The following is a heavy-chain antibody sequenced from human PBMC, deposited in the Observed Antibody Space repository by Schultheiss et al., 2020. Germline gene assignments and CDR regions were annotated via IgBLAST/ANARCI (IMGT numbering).Heavy chain of an antibody. V-gene: IGHV1-69*01. D-gene: IGHD3-3*01. Sequence: FVTVSGKASGGTFSSYAISWVRQAPGQGLEWMGGIIPIFGTANYAQKFQGRVTITADESTSTAYMELSSLRSEDTAVYYCASRLRFLEWLLQGGYYYYYGMDVWGKGTTVTVSS. CDR1: GGTFSSYA. CDR3: ASRLRFLEWLLQGGYYYYYGMDV. CDR2: IIPIFGTA. J-gene: IGHJ6*04.